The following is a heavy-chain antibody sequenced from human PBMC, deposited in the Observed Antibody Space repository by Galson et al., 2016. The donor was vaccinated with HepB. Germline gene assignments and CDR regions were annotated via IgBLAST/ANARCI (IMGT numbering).Heavy chain of an antibody. V-gene: IGHV3-33*01. CDR1: GFTFSRYG. J-gene: IGHJ4*02. CDR3: AREDPNTAVAALDY. D-gene: IGHD6-19*01. Sequence: SLRLSCAASGFTFSRYGMHWVRQAPGKGLESVAFIWYDGSNKYYADSVKGRFTISRDNSKNTLYLQMNSLRAEDTAVYYCAREDPNTAVAALDYWGQGTLVTVSS. CDR2: IWYDGSNK.